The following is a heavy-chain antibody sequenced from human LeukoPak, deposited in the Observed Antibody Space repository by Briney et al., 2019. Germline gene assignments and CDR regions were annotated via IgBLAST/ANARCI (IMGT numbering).Heavy chain of an antibody. J-gene: IGHJ4*02. CDR2: VDPEDGET. Sequence: GATVKISCKASGYTFTDYYMHWVQQAPGKGLEWMGRVDPEDGETIYAEKFQGRVAITADTSTDTAYMELSSLRSEDTAVYYCATDPISLVTTTDYWGQGTLVTVSS. CDR3: ATDPISLVTTTDY. V-gene: IGHV1-69-2*01. CDR1: GYTFTDYY. D-gene: IGHD1-1*01.